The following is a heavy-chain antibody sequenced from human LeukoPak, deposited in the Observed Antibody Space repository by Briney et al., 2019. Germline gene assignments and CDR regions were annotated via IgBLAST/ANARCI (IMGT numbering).Heavy chain of an antibody. V-gene: IGHV3-23*01. CDR1: GFTFSSYA. Sequence: GGSLRLSCAASGFTFSSYAMSWVRQAPGKGLEWVSGISGSGDHTYYADSVKGRFPISRDNSKNTLYLQMNSVRAEDTAVYYCATLVFDSSGYSYFDYWGQGALVTVSS. CDR2: ISGSGDHT. D-gene: IGHD3-22*01. CDR3: ATLVFDSSGYSYFDY. J-gene: IGHJ4*02.